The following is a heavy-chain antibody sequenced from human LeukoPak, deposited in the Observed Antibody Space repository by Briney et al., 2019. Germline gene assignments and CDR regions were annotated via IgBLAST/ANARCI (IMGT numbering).Heavy chain of an antibody. J-gene: IGHJ4*02. V-gene: IGHV1-8*01. CDR3: ARGPTYSSGWSD. D-gene: IGHD6-19*01. CDR1: GYTSTSYD. Sequence: GASVKVSCKASGYTSTSYDINWVRQATGQGLEWMGWMNPNSGNTGYAQKFQGGVTMTTNPSISTAYMELSSLRSEDTAVYYCARGPTYSSGWSDWGQGTLVTVSS. CDR2: MNPNSGNT.